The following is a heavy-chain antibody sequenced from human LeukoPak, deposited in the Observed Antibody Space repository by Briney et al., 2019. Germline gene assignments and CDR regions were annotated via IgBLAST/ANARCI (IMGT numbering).Heavy chain of an antibody. V-gene: IGHV1-69*06. CDR2: IISIFYTA. CDR1: VGTFSSCA. J-gene: IGHJ6*04. D-gene: IGHD2-15*01. CDR3: ASMRLDCSGGSCYVDYYYYGMDV. Sequence: SEKLSRNASVGTFSSCAISCVRGPRGQGREWGGEIISIFYTANYAQKFQGRVTITADKSTSTAYMELSSLRSEDTAVYYCASMRLDCSGGSCYVDYYYYGMDVWGKGTTVTVSS.